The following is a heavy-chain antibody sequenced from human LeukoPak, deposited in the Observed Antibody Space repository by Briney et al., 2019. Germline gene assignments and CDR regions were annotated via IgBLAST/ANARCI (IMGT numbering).Heavy chain of an antibody. J-gene: IGHJ4*02. Sequence: GWINAGNGNTKYSQKFQGRVTITRDTSTSTAYMELSSLRSEDTAVYYCARDRSGYSPMVYWGQGTLVTVSS. V-gene: IGHV1-3*01. CDR2: INAGNGNT. D-gene: IGHD3-3*01. CDR3: ARDRSGYSPMVY.